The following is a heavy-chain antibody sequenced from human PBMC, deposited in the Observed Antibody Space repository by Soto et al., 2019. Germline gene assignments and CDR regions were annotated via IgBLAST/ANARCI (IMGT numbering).Heavy chain of an antibody. CDR2: INAGNGNT. Sequence: ASVKVSCKASGYTFTSYAMHWVRHAPGQRLEWMGWINAGNGNTKYSQKFQGRVTITRDTSASTAYMELSSLRSEDTAVYYCARDSALRFLEWFSMDVWGQGTTVTVSS. CDR3: ARDSALRFLEWFSMDV. V-gene: IGHV1-3*01. J-gene: IGHJ6*02. CDR1: GYTFTSYA. D-gene: IGHD3-3*01.